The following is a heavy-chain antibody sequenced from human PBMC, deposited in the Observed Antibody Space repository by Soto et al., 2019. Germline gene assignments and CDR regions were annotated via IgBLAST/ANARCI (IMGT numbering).Heavy chain of an antibody. CDR2: ISYDGSNK. D-gene: IGHD6-19*01. V-gene: IGHV3-30-3*01. CDR3: ARGTGIAVAGRAY. CDR1: GFTFSSYA. Sequence: GGSLRLSCAASGFTFSSYAMHWVRQAPGKGLEWVAVISYDGSNKYYADSVKGRFTISRDNSKNTLYLQMNSLRAEDTAVYYCARGTGIAVAGRAYWGQGTLVTVSS. J-gene: IGHJ4*02.